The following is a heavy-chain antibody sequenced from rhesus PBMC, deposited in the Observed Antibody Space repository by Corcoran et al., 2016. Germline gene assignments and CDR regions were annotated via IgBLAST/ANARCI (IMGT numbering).Heavy chain of an antibody. CDR2: IRQSGGTR. CDR3: TRDLGIAAAGPVY. J-gene: IGHJ4*01. CDR1: GFTFGSYE. D-gene: IGHD6S26*01. Sequence: DVQLVESGGGLVKPGGSLRLSCVASGFTFGSYEMHWVRQAPGKGLEWVSVIRQSGGTRYYADSVKGRFTITRDNAKNSLFLQMNSLRAEDTAVYYCTRDLGIAAAGPVYWGQGVLVTVSS. V-gene: IGHV3-100*02.